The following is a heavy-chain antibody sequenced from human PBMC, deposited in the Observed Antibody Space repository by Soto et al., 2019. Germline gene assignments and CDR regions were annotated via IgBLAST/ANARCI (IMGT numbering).Heavy chain of an antibody. CDR2: ISGSGGST. D-gene: IGHD2-2*01. J-gene: IGHJ6*03. CDR3: AKALVVPAARYYYMDV. CDR1: GFTFSSYA. Sequence: GGSLRLSCAASGFTFSSYAMSWVRQAPGKGLEWVSAISGSGGSTYYADSVKGRFTISRDNSKNTLYLQMNSLRAEDTAVYYCAKALVVPAARYYYMDVWGKGTTVTVSS. V-gene: IGHV3-23*01.